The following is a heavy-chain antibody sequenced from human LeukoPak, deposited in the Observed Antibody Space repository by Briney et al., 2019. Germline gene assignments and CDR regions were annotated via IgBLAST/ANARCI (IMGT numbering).Heavy chain of an antibody. CDR3: ASSGWYQVVVY. CDR1: GGSFSGYY. Sequence: SETLSLTCAVYGGSFSGYYWGWIRQPPGKGLEWIGSIYYSGSTYSNPSLKSRVTISVDTSKNQFSLKLSSVTAADTAVYYCASSGWYQVVVYWGQGTLVTVSS. CDR2: IYYSGST. J-gene: IGHJ4*02. V-gene: IGHV4-34*01. D-gene: IGHD6-19*01.